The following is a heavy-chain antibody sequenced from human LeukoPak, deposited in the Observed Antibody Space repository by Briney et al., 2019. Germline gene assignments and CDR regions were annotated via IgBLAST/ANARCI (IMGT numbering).Heavy chain of an antibody. J-gene: IGHJ4*02. Sequence: GGSLRLSCAASGFTFNNAWMSWVRQAPGKGLEWVGRIKSKTDGGTTDYAAPVKDRFTISRDDSKNTLYLQMNSLKTEDTAVYYRSTAVYSSGLDYWGQGTLVTVSS. CDR2: IKSKTDGGTT. CDR3: STAVYSSGLDY. V-gene: IGHV3-15*01. D-gene: IGHD6-19*01. CDR1: GFTFNNAW.